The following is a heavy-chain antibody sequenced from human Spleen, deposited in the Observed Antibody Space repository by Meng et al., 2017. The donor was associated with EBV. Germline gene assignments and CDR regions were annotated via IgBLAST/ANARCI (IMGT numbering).Heavy chain of an antibody. CDR3: ARTEVAGP. D-gene: IGHD6-19*01. Sequence: QIRLGGVGVCLVKPGGSLGLWCEGSGFSFSDYYMSWIRQAPGKGLEWVSYISSSGYKKYYADSVKGRFTISRDNAQNLLFLQMDSLRADDTAVYYCARTEVAGPWGQGTLVTVSS. CDR1: GFSFSDYY. J-gene: IGHJ5*02. V-gene: IGHV3-11*01. CDR2: ISSSGYKK.